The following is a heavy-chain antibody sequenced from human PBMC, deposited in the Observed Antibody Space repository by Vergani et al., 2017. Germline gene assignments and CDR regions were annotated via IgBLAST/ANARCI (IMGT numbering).Heavy chain of an antibody. D-gene: IGHD6-19*01. Sequence: QVQLVQSGAEVKKPGASVKVSCKASGYTFTGYYMHWVRQAPGQGLEWMGWINPNSGGTNYAQKFQGRVTMTRDTSISTAYMELSRLRSDATAVYYCARVRGYSSGWWGSHYYFDYWGQGTLVTVSS. V-gene: IGHV1-2*02. CDR1: GYTFTGYY. CDR3: ARVRGYSSGWWGSHYYFDY. CDR2: INPNSGGT. J-gene: IGHJ4*02.